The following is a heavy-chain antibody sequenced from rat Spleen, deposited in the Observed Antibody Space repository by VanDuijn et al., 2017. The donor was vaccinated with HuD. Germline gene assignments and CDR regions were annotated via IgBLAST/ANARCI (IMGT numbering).Heavy chain of an antibody. CDR1: GFTFSDYY. J-gene: IGHJ1*01. Sequence: EVQLVESDGGLVQPGRSLKLSCATSGFTFSDYYMAWVRQAPTKGLDWVATISYDGNSIYYRDSVQGRFTISRDIAKSTLYLQMDSLRSEDTATYYCVRQGYLRDWYFDFWGPGTMVTVSS. V-gene: IGHV5-29*01. CDR2: ISYDGNSI. CDR3: VRQGYLRDWYFDF. D-gene: IGHD2-5*01.